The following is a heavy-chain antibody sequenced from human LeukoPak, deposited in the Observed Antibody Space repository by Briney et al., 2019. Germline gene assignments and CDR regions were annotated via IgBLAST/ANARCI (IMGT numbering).Heavy chain of an antibody. J-gene: IGHJ3*02. CDR2: IYTSGST. CDR1: GGSINNYY. D-gene: IGHD5-18*01. V-gene: IGHV4-4*07. Sequence: PSETLSLTCAVSGGSINNYYWSWIRQPARKGLEWIGRIYTSGSTNYNPSLKSRVIMSVDTSKNQFSLKLSSVTAADTAVYYCARDRHLGQLTPFDIWGQGTMVTVSS. CDR3: ARDRHLGQLTPFDI.